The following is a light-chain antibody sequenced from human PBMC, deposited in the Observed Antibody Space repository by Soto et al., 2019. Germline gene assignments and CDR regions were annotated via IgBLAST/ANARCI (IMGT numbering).Light chain of an antibody. J-gene: IGKJ4*01. V-gene: IGKV3-15*01. Sequence: EIVMTQSPATLSVSPGERVTLSCRASQSVTINLAWYQQKPGQAPRLLIYGASTRATDIPARFSGSGSGTEFTLTISSLQSEDFAVYYCQQYNNWPLAFGGGTKVEIK. CDR3: QQYNNWPLA. CDR2: GAS. CDR1: QSVTIN.